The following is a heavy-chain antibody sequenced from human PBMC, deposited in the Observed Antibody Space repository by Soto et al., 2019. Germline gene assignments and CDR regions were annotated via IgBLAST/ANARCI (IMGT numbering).Heavy chain of an antibody. Sequence: PSETLSLTCAVSGGSVSSENWWGWVRQPPGRGLEWIGEVYHSGSTYYNPSLKSRVTISVDRSKNQFSLKLSSVTAADTAVYYCARLGAYFQALDSWGQGTLVTVSS. V-gene: IGHV4-4*02. CDR1: GGSVSSENW. D-gene: IGHD3-16*01. J-gene: IGHJ4*02. CDR3: ARLGAYFQALDS. CDR2: VYHSGST.